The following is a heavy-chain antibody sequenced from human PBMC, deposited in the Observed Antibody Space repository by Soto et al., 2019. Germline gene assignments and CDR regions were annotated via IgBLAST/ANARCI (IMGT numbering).Heavy chain of an antibody. Sequence: EVQMVESGGDLVQPGGSLRLSCVVSGFSFRIYSMNWVRQAPGKGLEWISYISSDSGTIYYADSLKGRFTISRDNGKNSLYLQMNSLTDEDTAVNYCARGRLWSFDFWGQGTLVTVSS. CDR3: ARGRLWSFDF. CDR2: ISSDSGTI. CDR1: GFSFRIYS. J-gene: IGHJ4*02. V-gene: IGHV3-48*02. D-gene: IGHD3-10*01.